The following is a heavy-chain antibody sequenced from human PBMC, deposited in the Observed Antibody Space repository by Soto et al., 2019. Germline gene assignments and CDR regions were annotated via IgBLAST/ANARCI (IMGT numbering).Heavy chain of an antibody. J-gene: IGHJ6*03. CDR3: ARTLDSAHMDV. D-gene: IGHD1-1*01. CDR2: IYRSGST. Sequence: QVQMQESGPGLVKPSETLSLTCTVSGDSVRNQYWSWIRRPPGRGLEWIGYIYRSGSTKYNPSLKSRPTISVDPPKTQFSLKLSPVTAANTAVYYGARTLDSAHMDVGGKGTTVTVS. CDR1: GDSVRNQY. V-gene: IGHV4-4*08.